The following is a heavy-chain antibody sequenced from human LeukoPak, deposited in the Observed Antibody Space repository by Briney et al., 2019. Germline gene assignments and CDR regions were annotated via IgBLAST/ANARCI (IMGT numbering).Heavy chain of an antibody. V-gene: IGHV3-23*01. CDR1: GFTFSSYA. Sequence: GGSLRLSCAASGFTFSSYAMTWVRQAPGKGLEWISAISGSAYSTSYADSVKGRFTISRDKSTNTLYLQMNSLRAEDTAVYYCARNSSGFKLGVAFDIWGQGTMVTVSS. D-gene: IGHD3-22*01. CDR3: ARNSSGFKLGVAFDI. J-gene: IGHJ3*02. CDR2: ISGSAYST.